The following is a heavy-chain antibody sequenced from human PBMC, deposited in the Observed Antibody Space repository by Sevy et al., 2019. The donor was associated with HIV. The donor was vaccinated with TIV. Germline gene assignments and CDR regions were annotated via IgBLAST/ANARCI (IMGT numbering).Heavy chain of an antibody. CDR2: ISSSGGST. D-gene: IGHD6-25*01. V-gene: IGHV3-23*01. Sequence: GGSLRLSCAASGFTFSSYVMNWVRQAPGKGLELVSTISSSGGSTYYADSVKGRFTISRDNSKNTLYLQMNSLRAEDTAIYYCGKDRIPLRSGAIAATMIDYWGQGTLVTVSS. J-gene: IGHJ4*02. CDR3: GKDRIPLRSGAIAATMIDY. CDR1: GFTFSSYV.